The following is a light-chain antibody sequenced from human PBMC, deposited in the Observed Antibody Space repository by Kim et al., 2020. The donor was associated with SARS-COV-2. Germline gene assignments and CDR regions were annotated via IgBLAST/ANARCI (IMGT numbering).Light chain of an antibody. J-gene: IGLJ1*01. CDR3: SSYAGSSTLYV. Sequence: QSALTQPASVSGSPGQSITISCTGNSSDVGSYNLVSWYQHHPGKAPILMIYEVSKRPSGVSNRFSGSKSGNTASLTISGLQAEDETDYYCSSYAGSSTLYVFGTGTKVTVL. CDR1: SSDVGSYNL. CDR2: EVS. V-gene: IGLV2-23*02.